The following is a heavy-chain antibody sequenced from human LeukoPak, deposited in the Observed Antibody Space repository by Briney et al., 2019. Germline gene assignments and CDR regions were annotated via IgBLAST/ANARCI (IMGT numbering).Heavy chain of an antibody. CDR2: IIPIFGTA. CDR3: ARDVFGYGMDV. Sequence: SVKVSCKASGYTFTKYGIIWARLAPGQGLEWMGGIIPIFGTANYAQKFQGRVTITADESTSTAYMELSSLRSEDTAVYYCARDVFGYGMDVWGQGTTVTVSS. V-gene: IGHV1-69*13. CDR1: GYTFTKYG. D-gene: IGHD3-10*01. J-gene: IGHJ6*02.